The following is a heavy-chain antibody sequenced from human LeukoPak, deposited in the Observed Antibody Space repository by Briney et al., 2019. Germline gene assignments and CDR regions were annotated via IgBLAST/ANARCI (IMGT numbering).Heavy chain of an antibody. D-gene: IGHD3-3*01. J-gene: IGHJ4*02. CDR2: IKQDGSEK. CDR1: GFTFSSYW. V-gene: IGHV3-7*01. Sequence: GGSLRLSCAASGFTFSSYWMSWVRQAPGKGLEWVANIKQDGSEKYYVDSVKGRFTISRDNAKNSLYLQMNSLRAEDTAVYYCARETPYYDFRSGYYFWGQGTLVTVSS. CDR3: ARETPYYDFRSGYYF.